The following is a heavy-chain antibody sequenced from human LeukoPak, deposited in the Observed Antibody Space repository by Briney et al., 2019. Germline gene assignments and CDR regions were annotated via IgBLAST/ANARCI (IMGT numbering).Heavy chain of an antibody. Sequence: PSETLSLTCTVSGASISNYYCSWIRQSPGKGLEWIGYTYYSGTTNYNPSLKSRVTISVDTSKNQFSLKLTSVTAADTAVYYCARSGSYGGHFDNWGQGTLVTVSS. V-gene: IGHV4-59*08. D-gene: IGHD1-26*01. CDR2: TYYSGTT. CDR3: ARSGSYGGHFDN. CDR1: GASISNYY. J-gene: IGHJ4*02.